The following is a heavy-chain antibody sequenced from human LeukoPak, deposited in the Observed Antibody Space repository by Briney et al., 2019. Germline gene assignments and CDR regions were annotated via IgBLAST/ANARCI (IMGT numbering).Heavy chain of an antibody. D-gene: IGHD2-2*01. J-gene: IGHJ5*02. V-gene: IGHV3-11*04. CDR1: GFTFSDYY. Sequence: GGSLRLSCAASGFTFSDYYMSWIRQAPGKGLEWVSYISSSGSTIYYADSVKGRFTISRDNAKNSLYLQMISLRAEDTAVYYCARGRTVVPAATFDPWGQGTLVTVSS. CDR2: ISSSGSTI. CDR3: ARGRTVVPAATFDP.